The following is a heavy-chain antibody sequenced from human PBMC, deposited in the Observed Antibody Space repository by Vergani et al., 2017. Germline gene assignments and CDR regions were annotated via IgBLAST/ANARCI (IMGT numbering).Heavy chain of an antibody. D-gene: IGHD6-19*01. CDR3: ARDRDSSGWYVFFSSPDY. CDR2: ISSSGSTI. CDR1: VFTFSDYY. J-gene: IGHJ4*02. V-gene: IGHV3-11*01. Sequence: QVQLVESGGGLFKPGGSLRLSCAASVFTFSDYYMSWIRQAPGKGLEWVSYISSSGSTIYYADSVKGRFTISRDNAKNSLYLQMNSLRAEDTAVYYCARDRDSSGWYVFFSSPDYWGQGTLVTVSS.